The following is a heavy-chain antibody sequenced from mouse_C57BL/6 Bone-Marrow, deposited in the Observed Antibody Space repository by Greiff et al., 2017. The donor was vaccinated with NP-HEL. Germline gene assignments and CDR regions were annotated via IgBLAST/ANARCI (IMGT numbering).Heavy chain of an antibody. CDR3: AKSYGNYPLFDY. D-gene: IGHD2-1*01. J-gene: IGHJ2*01. CDR1: GFTFSDYG. V-gene: IGHV5-17*01. Sequence: DVKLVESGGGLVKPGGSLKLSCAASGFTFSDYGMHWVRQAPEKGLEWVAYISSGSSTIYYADTVKGRFTISRDNAKNTLFLQMTSLRSEDTAMYYCAKSYGNYPLFDYWGQGTTLTVSS. CDR2: ISSGSSTI.